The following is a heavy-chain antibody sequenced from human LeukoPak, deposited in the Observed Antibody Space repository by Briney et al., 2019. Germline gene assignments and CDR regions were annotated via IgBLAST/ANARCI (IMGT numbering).Heavy chain of an antibody. J-gene: IGHJ3*02. CDR3: ARDFLDWSDAFDI. D-gene: IGHD3/OR15-3a*01. Sequence: PGGSLRLSCAASGFTFSIYVMSWVRQAPGKGLEWVSTLSGRGGNSYYADSVKGRFTISRDNSKNMLFLQMNSLRADDTAIYFCARDFLDWSDAFDIWGQGTMVTVSS. CDR1: GFTFSIYV. CDR2: LSGRGGNS. V-gene: IGHV3-23*01.